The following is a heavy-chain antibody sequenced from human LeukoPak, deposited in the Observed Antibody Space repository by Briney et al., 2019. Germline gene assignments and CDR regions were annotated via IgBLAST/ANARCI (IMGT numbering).Heavy chain of an antibody. CDR1: GFTFSNYA. CDR2: VSYSGYTT. Sequence: GGSLRLSCAASGFTFSNYAMSWVRQAPGKGLKWVSVVSYSGYTTWYADSVKGRFTISRDNSETTLFLQLNSLRAEDTAVYYCVKHFYNAGRWAFDVWGQGSMVTVSS. V-gene: IGHV3-23*01. D-gene: IGHD2/OR15-2a*01. CDR3: VKHFYNAGRWAFDV. J-gene: IGHJ3*01.